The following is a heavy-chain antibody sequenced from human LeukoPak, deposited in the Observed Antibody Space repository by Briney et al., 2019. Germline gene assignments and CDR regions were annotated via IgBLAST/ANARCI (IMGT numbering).Heavy chain of an antibody. J-gene: IGHJ4*02. D-gene: IGHD6-13*01. CDR3: AKDAYSSSWYYGDSDY. CDR1: GFTFSSYA. Sequence: PGGSLRLSCAASGFTFSSYAIHWVRQAPGKGLDWVAVISYDGSNKYYADSVKGRFTISRDNSKNTLYLQMNSLRAEDTAVYYCAKDAYSSSWYYGDSDYWGQGTLVTVSS. CDR2: ISYDGSNK. V-gene: IGHV3-30*04.